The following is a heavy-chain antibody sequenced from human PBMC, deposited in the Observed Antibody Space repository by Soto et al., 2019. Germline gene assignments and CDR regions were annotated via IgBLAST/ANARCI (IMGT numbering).Heavy chain of an antibody. CDR2: IYSGGST. CDR1: GFTVSSNY. CDR3: ARDRNSGWYQDAFDI. D-gene: IGHD6-19*01. Sequence: PGGSLRLSCAASGFTVSSNYMSWVRQAPGKGLELVSVIYSGGSTYYADSVKGRFTISRHNSKNTLYLQMNSLRAEDTAVYYCARDRNSGWYQDAFDIWGQGTMVTVSS. V-gene: IGHV3-53*04. J-gene: IGHJ3*02.